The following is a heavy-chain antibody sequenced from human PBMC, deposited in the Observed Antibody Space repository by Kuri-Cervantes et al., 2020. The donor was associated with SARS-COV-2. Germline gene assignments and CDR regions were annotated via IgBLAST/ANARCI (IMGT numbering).Heavy chain of an antibody. V-gene: IGHV3-23*01. CDR1: GFTFDDYA. J-gene: IGHJ4*02. D-gene: IGHD5-18*01. Sequence: GGSLRLSCAASGFTFDDYAMHWVRQAPGKGLEWVSAISGSGGSTYYADSVKGRFTISRDNSKNTLYLQTNSLRAEDTAVYYCAKRMPKYSYGQGPLDYWGQGTLVTVSS. CDR2: ISGSGGST. CDR3: AKRMPKYSYGQGPLDY.